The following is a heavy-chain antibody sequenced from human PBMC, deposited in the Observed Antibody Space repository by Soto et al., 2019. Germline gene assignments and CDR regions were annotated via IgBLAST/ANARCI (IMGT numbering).Heavy chain of an antibody. Sequence: GGSLRLTCAASGFTFSSHAMGWVRQAPGKGLEWVSAISGSGGSTYYAESVKGRFTISRDNSKSTLYLQMNSLRAEDTAVYFCAKMGDSSGYDYFDYWGQGTLVTVSS. CDR2: ISGSGGST. V-gene: IGHV3-23*01. D-gene: IGHD3-22*01. CDR3: AKMGDSSGYDYFDY. J-gene: IGHJ4*02. CDR1: GFTFSSHA.